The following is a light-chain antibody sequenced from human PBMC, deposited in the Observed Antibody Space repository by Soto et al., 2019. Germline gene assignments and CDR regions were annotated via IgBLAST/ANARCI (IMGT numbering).Light chain of an antibody. J-gene: IGKJ1*01. CDR1: QSVSSN. Sequence: EIVLTQSPATLSLSPGERATLSCRASQSVSSNLAWYQQKPGQAPRLLIYGASTRATGIPARFSASGSGTDFTLTISSLQSEDFAVYHCQQYNNWPRTFGQGTKVDIK. V-gene: IGKV3-15*01. CDR3: QQYNNWPRT. CDR2: GAS.